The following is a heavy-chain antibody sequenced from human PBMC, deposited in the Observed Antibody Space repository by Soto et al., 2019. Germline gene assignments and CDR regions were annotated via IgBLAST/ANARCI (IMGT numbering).Heavy chain of an antibody. CDR3: ARRQWASTSRPPDY. CDR2: IKQDGSEK. V-gene: IGHV3-7*01. Sequence: EVQLVESGGGLVQPGGSLRLSCAASGFTFSSYWMSWVRQDPGKGLEWVANIKQDGSEKYYVDSVKGRFTISRDNAKNSLYLQMNSLRAEDTAVYYCARRQWASTSRPPDYWGQGTLVTVSS. J-gene: IGHJ4*02. CDR1: GFTFSSYW. D-gene: IGHD2-8*01.